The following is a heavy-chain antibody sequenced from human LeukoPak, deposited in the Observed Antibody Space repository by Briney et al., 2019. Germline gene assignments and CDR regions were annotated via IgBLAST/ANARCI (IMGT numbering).Heavy chain of an antibody. V-gene: IGHV3-23*01. CDR2: ISGSGDNT. D-gene: IGHD6-13*01. Sequence: GGSLRLSCAASGLTFSSYAMSWVRQAPGKGLEWVSAISGSGDNTYYADSVKGRFTISRDNSKNTLYLQMNSLRAEDTAVYYCAKDFSSSWYNAFDIWGQGAMVTVSS. CDR1: GLTFSSYA. CDR3: AKDFSSSWYNAFDI. J-gene: IGHJ3*02.